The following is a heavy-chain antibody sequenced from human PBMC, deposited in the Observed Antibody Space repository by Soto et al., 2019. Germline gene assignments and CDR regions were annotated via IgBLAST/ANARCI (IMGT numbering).Heavy chain of an antibody. J-gene: IGHJ4*02. D-gene: IGHD5-12*01. CDR1: GGSFSTNTYY. CDR3: ARDGRDGYNFADY. V-gene: IGHV4-39*01. Sequence: SETLSLTCTVSGGSFSTNTYYWGWIRQPPGKGLEWIGSISSSGSTYYNPSLKSRVTISVDTSKNQFSLQLNSVTAADTAIYYCARDGRDGYNFADYWGQGTLVTVS. CDR2: ISSSGST.